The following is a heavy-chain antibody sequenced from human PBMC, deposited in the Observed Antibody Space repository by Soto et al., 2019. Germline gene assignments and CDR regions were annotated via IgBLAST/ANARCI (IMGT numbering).Heavy chain of an antibody. D-gene: IGHD1-26*01. CDR1: GFTLNNYD. V-gene: IGHV3-30-3*01. CDR3: ASRESGTYSSPTGL. CDR2: ISYDGSNK. Sequence: QVQLVESGGGVVQPGRSLRLSCAASGFTLNNYDMHWVRQAPGKGLEWVAVISYDGSNKYYADSVKGRFTISRDNSRNMLYLQMDSLRGDDTAVYYCASRESGTYSSPTGLWGQGTLVTVSS. J-gene: IGHJ4*02.